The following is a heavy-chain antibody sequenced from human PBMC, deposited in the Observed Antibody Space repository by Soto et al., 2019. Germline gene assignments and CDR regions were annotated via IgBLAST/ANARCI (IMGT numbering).Heavy chain of an antibody. V-gene: IGHV4-59*01. CDR3: ARSPYYYDSSGHDH. CDR1: GGSISSYY. Sequence: PSETLSLTCTVSGGSISSYYWSWIRQPPGKGLEWIGYIYYSGSTNYNPSLKSRVTISVDTSKNQFSLKLSSVTAADTAVYYCARSPYYYDSSGHDHWGQGTLVTVSS. D-gene: IGHD3-22*01. CDR2: IYYSGST. J-gene: IGHJ5*02.